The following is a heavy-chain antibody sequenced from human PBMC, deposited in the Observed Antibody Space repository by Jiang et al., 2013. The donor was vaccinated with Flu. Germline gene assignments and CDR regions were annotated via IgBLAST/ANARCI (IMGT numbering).Heavy chain of an antibody. CDR3: ARDRPLIAADNYYGMDV. CDR2: IIPIFGTA. Sequence: SSVKVSCKASGGTFSSYAISWVRQAPGQGLEWMGGIIPIFGTANYAQKFQGRVTITADESTSTAYMELSSLRSEDTAVYYCARDRPLIAADNYYGMDVWGQGTTVTVSS. J-gene: IGHJ6*02. D-gene: IGHD6-13*01. CDR1: GGTFSSYA. V-gene: IGHV1-69*01.